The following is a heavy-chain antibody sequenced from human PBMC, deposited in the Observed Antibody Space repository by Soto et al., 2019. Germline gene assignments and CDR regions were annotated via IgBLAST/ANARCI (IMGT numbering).Heavy chain of an antibody. J-gene: IGHJ4*02. CDR1: GYTLNTCA. Sequence: GSLTLSSAPCGYTLNTCATNSVSQTPGKGLEWVSIISGSGGTTYYAVSVKGRFTISRDNSKNTLYLQMNSLRAEDTAVYYCAKDNSEGSGSPHWGQGTLVTVSA. V-gene: IGHV3-23*01. CDR2: ISGSGGTT. CDR3: AKDNSEGSGSPH. D-gene: IGHD1-26*01.